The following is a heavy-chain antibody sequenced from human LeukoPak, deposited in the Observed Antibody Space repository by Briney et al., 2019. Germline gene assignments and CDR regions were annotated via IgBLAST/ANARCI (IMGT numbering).Heavy chain of an antibody. CDR1: GLTFSNFC. V-gene: IGHV3-21*06. CDR3: AKSEITGTTWAPNWFDP. J-gene: IGHJ5*02. D-gene: IGHD1-7*01. CDR2: ISGSSSYI. Sequence: GGSLRLSCAASGLTFSNFCMNWVRQTPGKGLEWVSAISGSSSYIYYADSVRGRFTISRDNSKNTLYLQMNSLRAEDTAVYFCAKSEITGTTWAPNWFDPRGQGTLVTVSS.